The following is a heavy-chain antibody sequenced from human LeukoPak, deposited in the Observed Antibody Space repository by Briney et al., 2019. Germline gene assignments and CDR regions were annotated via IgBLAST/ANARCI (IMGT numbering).Heavy chain of an antibody. J-gene: IGHJ3*02. CDR2: IYYSGST. CDR1: GGSISSYY. D-gene: IGHD6-19*01. CDR3: ARDSLDSSGWYNDAFDI. Sequence: SETLSLTCTVSGGSISSYYWSWIRQPPGKGLEGIGYIYYSGSTNYSPSLKSRVTISVDTSKNQFSLKLSSVTAADTAVYYCARDSLDSSGWYNDAFDIWGQGTMVTVSS. V-gene: IGHV4-59*01.